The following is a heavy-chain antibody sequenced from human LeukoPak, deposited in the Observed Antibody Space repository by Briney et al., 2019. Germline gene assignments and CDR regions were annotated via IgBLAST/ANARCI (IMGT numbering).Heavy chain of an antibody. CDR1: GFTFSSYA. CDR3: AKVNYYDSSGSNVDY. D-gene: IGHD3-22*01. V-gene: IGHV3-23*01. J-gene: IGHJ4*02. Sequence: GGPLRLSCAASGFTFSSYAMSWVRQAPGKGLEWVSAISGSGGSTYYADSVKGRFTISRDNSKNTLYLQMNSLRAEDTAVYYCAKVNYYDSSGSNVDYWGQGTLVTVSS. CDR2: ISGSGGST.